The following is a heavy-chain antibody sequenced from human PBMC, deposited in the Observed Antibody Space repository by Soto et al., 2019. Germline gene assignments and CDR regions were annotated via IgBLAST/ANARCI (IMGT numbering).Heavy chain of an antibody. CDR1: GYTFTSYG. CDR3: ARGASYYDFWSGYSFDY. CDR2: ISAYNGNT. V-gene: IGHV1-18*01. D-gene: IGHD3-3*01. Sequence: GASVKVSCKASGYTFTSYGISWGRQAPRQGLEWMGWISAYNGNTNYAQKLQGRVTMTTDTSTSTAYMELRSLRSDDTAVYYCARGASYYDFWSGYSFDYWGQGTLVTVSS. J-gene: IGHJ4*02.